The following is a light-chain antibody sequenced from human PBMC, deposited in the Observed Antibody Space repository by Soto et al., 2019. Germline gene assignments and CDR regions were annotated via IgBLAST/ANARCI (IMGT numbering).Light chain of an antibody. J-gene: IGKJ1*01. V-gene: IGKV1-39*01. CDR2: AAS. CDR1: QSINSY. CDR3: QQSYSTPRT. Sequence: DIQLTQSPSSLSASVGDRVTVTCRASQSINSYLNWYQQEPVKAPKLLIYAASSLQSGVPSRFRGSRSGTDFTLTISSRKPEDFATYYCQQSYSTPRTFGQGTRVGIK.